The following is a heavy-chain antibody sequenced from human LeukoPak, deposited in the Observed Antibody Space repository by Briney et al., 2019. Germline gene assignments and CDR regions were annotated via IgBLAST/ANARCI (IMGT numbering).Heavy chain of an antibody. CDR2: IYSGGST. CDR3: ASGYCSGGSCYSHYFDY. J-gene: IGHJ4*02. D-gene: IGHD2-15*01. Sequence: PGGSLRLSCAASGFTVSSNYMSWVRQAPGKGLGWVSVIYSGGSTYYADSVKGRFTISRDNSKNTLYLQMNSLRAEDTAVYYCASGYCSGGSCYSHYFDYWGQGTLVTVSS. CDR1: GFTVSSNY. V-gene: IGHV3-66*01.